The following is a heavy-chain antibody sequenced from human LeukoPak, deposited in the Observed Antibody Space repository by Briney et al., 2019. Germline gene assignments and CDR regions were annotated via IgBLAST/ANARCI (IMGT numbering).Heavy chain of an antibody. CDR3: ARVTYYYDSSGYYYLGYFDY. CDR2: IYQSEST. J-gene: IGHJ4*03. CDR1: GGSISSGDYT. D-gene: IGHD3-22*01. V-gene: IGHV4-30-2*01. Sequence: PSQTRSLTCAVSGGSISSGDYTWSWIRQPPGKGLEWIGYIYQSESTYYNPSLKSRVTISGDWSKNQFSLKLSSVTAADTAVYYCARVTYYYDSSGYYYLGYFDYWGQGTLVTVSS.